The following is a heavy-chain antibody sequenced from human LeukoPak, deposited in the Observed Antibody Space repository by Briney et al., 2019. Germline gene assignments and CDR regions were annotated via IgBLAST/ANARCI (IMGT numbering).Heavy chain of an antibody. CDR1: GGSMSSYY. CDR2: TFYSGST. J-gene: IGHJ4*02. CDR3: VRHAPRIGQWLGFDY. D-gene: IGHD6-19*01. V-gene: IGHV4-59*08. Sequence: SETLSLTCTVSGGSMSSYYWSWIRQPPGQGLDWIGYTFYSGSTSYNPSLKSRVTISVDTSKNQFSLKVSSVTAADTAVYYCVRHAPRIGQWLGFDYWGQGALVTVSS.